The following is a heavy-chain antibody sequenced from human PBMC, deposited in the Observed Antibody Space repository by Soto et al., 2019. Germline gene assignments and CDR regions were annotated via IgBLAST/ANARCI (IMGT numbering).Heavy chain of an antibody. D-gene: IGHD3-3*02. J-gene: IGHJ4*02. CDR1: GFAFSNYE. CDR3: AGESFSASPNFFDY. V-gene: IGHV3-48*03. Sequence: HGGSLRLSCAASGFAFSNYEMNWVRQAPGKGLEWVSYISLSGSTIYYADSVKGRFTISRDDAKNSLYLQMDSLRADDTAVYYCAGESFSASPNFFDYWGQGTLVTVSS. CDR2: ISLSGSTI.